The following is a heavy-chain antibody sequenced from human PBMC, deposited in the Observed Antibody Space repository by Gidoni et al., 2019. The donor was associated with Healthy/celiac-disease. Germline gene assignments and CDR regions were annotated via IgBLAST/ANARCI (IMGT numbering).Heavy chain of an antibody. D-gene: IGHD3-3*01. CDR3: ASSEDFGVVQAAGY. CDR1: GGPFSSYA. Sequence: QVPLLQSGAEVKKPGSSVKVSCKASGGPFSSYAISWVRQAPGQGLEWMGGIIPIVGTANYAQKFQGRVTITADKSTSTAYMELSSLRSEDTAVYYCASSEDFGVVQAAGYWGQGTLVTVSS. V-gene: IGHV1-69*06. CDR2: IIPIVGTA. J-gene: IGHJ4*02.